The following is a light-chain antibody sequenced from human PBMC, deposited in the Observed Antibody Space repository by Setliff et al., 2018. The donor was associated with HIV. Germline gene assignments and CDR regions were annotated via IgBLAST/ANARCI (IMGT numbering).Light chain of an antibody. Sequence: QSVLTQPPSVSGSPGQSVTISCTGTSSDVGSYNRVSWYQQPPGKAPKLMIYDVTKRPSGVPDRFSGSKSGNTASLTISGLQSEDEADYYCCSYAGSYTSLYVFGTGTKVTVL. CDR3: CSYAGSYTSLYV. CDR2: DVT. CDR1: SSDVGSYNR. V-gene: IGLV2-11*01. J-gene: IGLJ1*01.